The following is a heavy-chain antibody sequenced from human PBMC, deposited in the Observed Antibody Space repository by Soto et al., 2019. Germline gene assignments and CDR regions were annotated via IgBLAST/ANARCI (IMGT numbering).Heavy chain of an antibody. V-gene: IGHV3-30-3*01. Sequence: PGVSLRLSCAASGFTFSSYAMHWVRQAPGKGLEWVAVISYDGSNKYYADSVKGRFTISRDNSKNTLYLQMNSMRAEDTAVYYCARRAESYDSSGLDPPDDAFDIWGQGTMVTVSS. CDR3: ARRAESYDSSGLDPPDDAFDI. J-gene: IGHJ3*02. CDR2: ISYDGSNK. CDR1: GFTFSSYA. D-gene: IGHD3-22*01.